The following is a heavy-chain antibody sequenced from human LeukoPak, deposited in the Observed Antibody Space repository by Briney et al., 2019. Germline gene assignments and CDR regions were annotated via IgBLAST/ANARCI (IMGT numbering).Heavy chain of an antibody. V-gene: IGHV3-23*01. D-gene: IGHD3-10*01. CDR2: INERAGST. J-gene: IGHJ4*02. CDR1: GISLSNYA. Sequence: GGSLRLSCVVSGISLSNYAMTWVRQAPGKGLEWVSYINERAGSTTYADSVKGRFTISRDTSLNTLYLQMNNLRAEDTAVYFCAKRGVVIRGILVIGYHQEAYHYDFWGQGVLVTVSS. CDR3: AKRGVVIRGILVIGYHQEAYHYDF.